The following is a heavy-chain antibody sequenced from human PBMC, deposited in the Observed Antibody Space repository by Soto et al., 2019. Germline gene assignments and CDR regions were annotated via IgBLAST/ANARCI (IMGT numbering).Heavy chain of an antibody. CDR2: ISTYNRNT. J-gene: IGHJ4*02. CDR3: AREFGPYSSSWYLPHSLAY. CDR1: GYTFTTYA. V-gene: IGHV1-18*01. Sequence: ASVKVSCKASGYTFTTYAISWVRQAPGQGREWMGSISTYNRNTSYAQKLQGRGTVTTDTSTSTAYMELRSLRSDDTAVYYCAREFGPYSSSWYLPHSLAYWGQGTLVTVSS. D-gene: IGHD6-13*01.